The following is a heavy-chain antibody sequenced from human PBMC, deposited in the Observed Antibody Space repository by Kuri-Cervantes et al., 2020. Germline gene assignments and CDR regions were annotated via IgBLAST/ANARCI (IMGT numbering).Heavy chain of an antibody. CDR2: INPSSGST. CDR1: GYTFTSYY. D-gene: IGHD3-10*01. J-gene: IGHJ5*02. CDR3: ARDGITMVRNNWFDP. Sequence: ASVKVSCKASGYTFTSYYMHWVRQAPGQGLEWMGIINPSSGSTSYAQKFQGRVTMTRDTSTSTVYMELSSLRSEDTAVYYCARDGITMVRNNWFDPWGQGTLVTVSS. V-gene: IGHV1-46*01.